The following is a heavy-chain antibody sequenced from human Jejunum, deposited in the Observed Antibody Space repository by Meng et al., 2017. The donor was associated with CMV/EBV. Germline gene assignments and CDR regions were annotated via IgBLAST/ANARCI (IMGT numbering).Heavy chain of an antibody. CDR1: GFSFNVYP. J-gene: IGHJ4*02. Sequence: ASGFSFNVYPMTWLRQAPGKGLEWVSRVRGDGGGAAYAASVQDRFTISRDNSRNTLYLQMKSLRAEDTALYYCAKGAASGVTAPDYWGQGTLVTVSS. D-gene: IGHD2-21*02. CDR2: VRGDGGGA. V-gene: IGHV3-23*01. CDR3: AKGAASGVTAPDY.